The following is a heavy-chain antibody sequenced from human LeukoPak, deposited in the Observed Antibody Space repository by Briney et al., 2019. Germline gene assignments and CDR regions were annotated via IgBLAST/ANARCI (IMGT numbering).Heavy chain of an antibody. V-gene: IGHV3-21*01. J-gene: IGHJ6*03. CDR2: ISSSSSYI. CDR1: GFTFSSYS. D-gene: IGHD3-10*01. Sequence: GGSLRLSCAASGFTFSSYSMNWVRQAPGKGLEWVSSISSSSSYIYYADSVKGRFTISRDNAKNSLYLQMNSLRAEDTAVYYCARVRMVRGVIDYMDVWGKGTTVTISS. CDR3: ARVRMVRGVIDYMDV.